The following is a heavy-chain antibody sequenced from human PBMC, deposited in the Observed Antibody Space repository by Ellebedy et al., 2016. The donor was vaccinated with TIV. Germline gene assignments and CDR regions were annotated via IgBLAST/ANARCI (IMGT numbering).Heavy chain of an antibody. Sequence: TLSLTCTVAGDSISSSNYYWGWIRQPPGKALEWLARLDWDDDKYYSTSLKTRLTISKDTSKNQVVLTMTNMSPVDTATYYCARIQVEMDWGFDYWGQGTLVTVSS. CDR1: GDSISSSNYY. D-gene: IGHD5-24*01. CDR3: ARIQVEMDWGFDY. V-gene: IGHV2-70*11. J-gene: IGHJ4*02. CDR2: LDWDDDK.